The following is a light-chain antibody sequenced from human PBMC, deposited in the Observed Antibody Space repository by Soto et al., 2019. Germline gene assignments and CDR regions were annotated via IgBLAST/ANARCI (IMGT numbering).Light chain of an antibody. CDR3: QSYDSSLSGSYV. CDR1: SSNIGAGYD. J-gene: IGLJ1*01. CDR2: GNS. V-gene: IGLV1-40*01. Sequence: QSVLTQPPSVSGAPGQRVTISCTGSSSNIGAGYDVHWYQQLPGTAPKLLIYGNSNRASGVHDRFSGSKSGTSASLAITGLHAEDEADYYCQSYDSSLSGSYVFGTGTKVTVL.